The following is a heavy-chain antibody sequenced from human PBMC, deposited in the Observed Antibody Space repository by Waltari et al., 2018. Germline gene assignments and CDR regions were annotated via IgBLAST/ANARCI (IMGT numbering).Heavy chain of an antibody. CDR3: ARARAMGHFDY. Sequence: QVQLQESGPGLVKPSETLSLTCTVSGGSISSYYWSWIRQPPGKGLEWIGYIYYSGSTNYHPSLKSRVTISVDTSKNQFSLKLSSVTAADTAVYYCARARAMGHFDYWGQGTLVTVSS. CDR1: GGSISSYY. CDR2: IYYSGST. V-gene: IGHV4-59*01. D-gene: IGHD3-16*01. J-gene: IGHJ4*02.